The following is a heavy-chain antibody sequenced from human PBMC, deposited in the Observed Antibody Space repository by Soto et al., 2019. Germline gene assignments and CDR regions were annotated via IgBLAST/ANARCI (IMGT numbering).Heavy chain of an antibody. CDR3: ARGGNYFDY. CDR1: GGSISSYY. CDR2: IYYSGST. V-gene: IGHV4-59*01. Sequence: SETLSLTCPVSGGSISSYYWSWIRQPPGKGLEWIGYIYYSGSTNYNPSLKSRVTISVDTSKNQFSLKLSSVTAADTAVYYCARGGNYFDYWGQGTLVTVS. D-gene: IGHD2-15*01. J-gene: IGHJ4*02.